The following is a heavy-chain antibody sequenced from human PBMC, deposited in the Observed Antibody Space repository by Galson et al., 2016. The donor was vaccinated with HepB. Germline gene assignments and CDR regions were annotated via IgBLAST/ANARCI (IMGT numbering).Heavy chain of an antibody. CDR1: GDALRNLA. V-gene: IGHV1-69*06. CDR2: IVPIIGTG. D-gene: IGHD3-16*01. Sequence: SVKVSCKASGDALRNLAINWVRQAPGQGLEWMGGIVPIIGTGNYAQKFPDRLTIVADKSTTTNYMELRSLRSEDTAVYYCAGEGDGAYFDYWGQGTLVRVSS. J-gene: IGHJ4*02. CDR3: AGEGDGAYFDY.